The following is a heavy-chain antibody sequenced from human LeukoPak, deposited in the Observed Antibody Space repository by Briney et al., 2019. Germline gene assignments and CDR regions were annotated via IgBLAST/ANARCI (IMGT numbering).Heavy chain of an antibody. CDR1: GFTFSSFS. CDR3: ARDPNSISITMVRGVLDY. CDR2: ISYDGSNK. D-gene: IGHD3-10*01. V-gene: IGHV3-30*03. Sequence: GGSLRLSCAASGFTFSSFSMNWVRQAPGKGLEWVAVISYDGSNKYYADSVKGRFTISRDNSKNTLYLQMNSLRAEDTAVYYCARDPNSISITMVRGVLDYWGQGTLVTVSS. J-gene: IGHJ4*02.